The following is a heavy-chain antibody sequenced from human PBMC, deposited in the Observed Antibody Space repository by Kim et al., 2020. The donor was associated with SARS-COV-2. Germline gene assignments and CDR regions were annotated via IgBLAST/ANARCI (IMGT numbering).Heavy chain of an antibody. CDR3: ANLDPIVVVPAAPSDAFDI. CDR2: ISGSGGST. CDR1: GFTFSSYA. Sequence: GGSLRLSCAASGFTFSSYAMSWVRQAPGKGLEWVSAISGSGGSTYYADSVKGRFTISRDNSKNTLYLQMNSLRAEDTAVYYCANLDPIVVVPAAPSDAFDIWGQGTMVTVSS. V-gene: IGHV3-23*01. D-gene: IGHD2-2*01. J-gene: IGHJ3*02.